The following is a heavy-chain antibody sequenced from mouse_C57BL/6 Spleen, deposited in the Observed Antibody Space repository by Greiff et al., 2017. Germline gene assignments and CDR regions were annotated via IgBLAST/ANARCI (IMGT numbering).Heavy chain of an antibody. D-gene: IGHD2-2*01. J-gene: IGHJ2*01. CDR1: GYTFTSSW. CDR3: AKEGGYQYYFDY. CDR2: IYPGSGST. V-gene: IGHV1-55*01. Sequence: QVQLQQPGAELVKPGASVKMSCKASGYTFTSSWITWVKQRPGQGLEWIGDIYPGSGSTNYNEKFKSKATLTVDTSSSTAYMQLSSLTSEDSAVYYCAKEGGYQYYFDYWGQGTTLTVSS.